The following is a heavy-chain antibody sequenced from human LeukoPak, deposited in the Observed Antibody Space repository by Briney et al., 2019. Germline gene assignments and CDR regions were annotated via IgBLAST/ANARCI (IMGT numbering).Heavy chain of an antibody. Sequence: RGSLRLSCAASGFTFSSYSMNWVRQAPGKGLEWVSSISSSSSYIYYADSVKGRFTISRDNAKNSLYLQMNSLRAEDTAVYYCARAPTRKPFDIWGQGTMVTVSS. J-gene: IGHJ3*02. D-gene: IGHD1-14*01. CDR2: ISSSSSYI. CDR3: ARAPTRKPFDI. CDR1: GFTFSSYS. V-gene: IGHV3-21*01.